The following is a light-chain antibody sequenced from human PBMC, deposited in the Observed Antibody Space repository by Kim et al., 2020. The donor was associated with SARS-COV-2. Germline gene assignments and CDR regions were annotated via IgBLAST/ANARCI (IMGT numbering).Light chain of an antibody. Sequence: GQSITISCTGTSSDAGSYNLVSWYQQHPGKVPKVMIYEVSKRPSGVSNRFSASKSGNTASLTISGLQAEDEADYYCSSYEGSSTLIFGGGTQLTVL. CDR3: SSYEGSSTLI. CDR2: EVS. V-gene: IGLV2-23*02. J-gene: IGLJ2*01. CDR1: SSDAGSYNL.